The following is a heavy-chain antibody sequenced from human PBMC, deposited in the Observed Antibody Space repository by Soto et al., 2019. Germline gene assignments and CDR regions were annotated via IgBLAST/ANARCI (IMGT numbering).Heavy chain of an antibody. CDR3: PTITGRLEPATYDS. CDR1: GFTFSNAW. CDR2: IKSDAYGGAI. D-gene: IGHD2-2*01. J-gene: IGHJ4*02. Sequence: EVQLVESGGGLVKPGGSLRLSCAGSGFTFSNAWMSWVRRAPGKGLEWVGRIKSDAYGGAIDYAAPVKGRFTISRDDSMNMRLLRMNHWRSADTAVYSCPTITGRLEPATYDSWGQGTPVSVSS. V-gene: IGHV3-15*01.